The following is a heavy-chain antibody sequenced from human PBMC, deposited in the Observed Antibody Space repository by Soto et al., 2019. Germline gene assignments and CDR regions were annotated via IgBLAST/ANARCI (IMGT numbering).Heavy chain of an antibody. CDR2: IYYLGST. V-gene: IGHV4-59*01. Sequence: SETLSLTCSVSGGSMSEYFWSWIRQSPGKGLEWIGYIYYLGSTDYNPSLKSRVTISVDTSKRQFSLRLTSVTAADTAAYYCARDGYDGSGSPYPAYWGPGTQVSVP. D-gene: IGHD3-10*01. CDR3: ARDGYDGSGSPYPAY. J-gene: IGHJ4*02. CDR1: GGSMSEYF.